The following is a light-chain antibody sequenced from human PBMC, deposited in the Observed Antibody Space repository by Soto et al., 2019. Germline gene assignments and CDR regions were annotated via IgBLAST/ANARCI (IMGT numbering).Light chain of an antibody. CDR1: QNISSRY. CDR2: GAS. Sequence: EFVLTQSPGTLSLSPGERATLSCRASQNISSRYLAWYQHKPGQAPRLLMSGASSRASGVPVRFSGSGSGTDFTLTISRLEPENFALYYCQQYGGSPITFGLGTRLEI. CDR3: QQYGGSPIT. J-gene: IGKJ5*01. V-gene: IGKV3-20*01.